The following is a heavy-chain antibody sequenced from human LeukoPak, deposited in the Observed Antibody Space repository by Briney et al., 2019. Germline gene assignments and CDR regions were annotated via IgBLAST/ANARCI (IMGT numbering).Heavy chain of an antibody. CDR2: IYYSGST. CDR1: GGSISSYY. V-gene: IGHV4-59*08. CDR3: ATMWIRPHYFDY. Sequence: SETLSLTCTVSGGSISSYYWSWIRQPPGKGLEWIGYIYYSGSTNYNPSLKSRVTISVDTSKNQFSLKLSSVTAADTAVYYCATMWIRPHYFDYWGQGTLVTVSS. J-gene: IGHJ4*02. D-gene: IGHD5-18*01.